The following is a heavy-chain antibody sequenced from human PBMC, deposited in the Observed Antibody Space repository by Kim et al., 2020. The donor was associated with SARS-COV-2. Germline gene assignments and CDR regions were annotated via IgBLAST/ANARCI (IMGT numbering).Heavy chain of an antibody. J-gene: IGHJ4*02. D-gene: IGHD3-10*01. CDR1: GGTFSSYA. V-gene: IGHV1-69*13. CDR3: ARSRLYYYGSGSPFDY. Sequence: SVKVSCKASGGTFSSYAISWVRQAPGQGLEWMGGIIPIFGTANYAQKFQDRVTITADESTSTAYMELSSLRSEDTAVYYCARSRLYYYGSGSPFDYWGQGTLVTVSS. CDR2: IIPIFGTA.